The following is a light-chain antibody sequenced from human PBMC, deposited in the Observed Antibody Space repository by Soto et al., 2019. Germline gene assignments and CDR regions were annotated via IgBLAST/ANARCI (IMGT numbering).Light chain of an antibody. Sequence: MTQSPSTLSASVGDRVTITCRASQSISSWLAWYQQKPGKAPKLLIYDASSLESGVPSRFSGSGSGTEFTLTISSLQPDDFATYYCQQYNSWFGQGTKVDIK. CDR2: DAS. CDR1: QSISSW. CDR3: QQYNSW. V-gene: IGKV1-5*01. J-gene: IGKJ1*01.